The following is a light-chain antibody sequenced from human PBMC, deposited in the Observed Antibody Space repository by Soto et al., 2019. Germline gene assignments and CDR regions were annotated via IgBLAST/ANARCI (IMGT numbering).Light chain of an antibody. CDR3: QQRSNGISWT. Sequence: IVVTQSPSTLSFSRWERPTLSVRAIQSVRGYLAWYQQKPGQAPRLLIYQTSMRATDIPARFIGSGSETDFTLTISSLEPEDFAVYYCQQRSNGISWTFGQGTKV. J-gene: IGKJ1*01. CDR2: QTS. CDR1: QSVRGY. V-gene: IGKV3-11*01.